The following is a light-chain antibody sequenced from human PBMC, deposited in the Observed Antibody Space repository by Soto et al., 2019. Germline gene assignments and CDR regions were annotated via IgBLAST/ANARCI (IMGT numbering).Light chain of an antibody. CDR2: GAS. CDR1: QSVSSN. Sequence: EIVMTQSPATLSVSPGERATLSCRASQSVSSNLAWYQQKPGQAPRLLMYGASTRATGIPDRFSGSGSGTAITLTISSLQSEDFAVYYCQQHNNWPPWTFGQGTKVEIK. J-gene: IGKJ1*01. V-gene: IGKV3-15*01. CDR3: QQHNNWPPWT.